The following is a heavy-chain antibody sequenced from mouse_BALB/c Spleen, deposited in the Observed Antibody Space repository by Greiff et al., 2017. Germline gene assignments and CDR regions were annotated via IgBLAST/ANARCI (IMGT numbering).Heavy chain of an antibody. V-gene: IGHV5-9-4*01. J-gene: IGHJ2*01. D-gene: IGHD2-1*01. CDR2: ISSGGSYT. Sequence: EVQLVESGGGLVKPGGSLKLSCAASGFTFSSYAMSWVRQSPEKRLEWVAEISSGGSYTYYPDTVTGRFTISRDNAKNTLYLEMSSLRSEDTAMYYCARAYGNPFAYWGQGTTLTVSS. CDR1: GFTFSSYA. CDR3: ARAYGNPFAY.